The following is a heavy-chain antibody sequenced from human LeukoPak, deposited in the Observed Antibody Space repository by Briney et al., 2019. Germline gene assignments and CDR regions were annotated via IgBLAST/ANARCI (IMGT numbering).Heavy chain of an antibody. CDR3: ASGVRGYGFPTVRYFDY. V-gene: IGHV4-59*08. J-gene: IGHJ4*02. Sequence: SETLSLTCTVSGGSISSYYWSWIRQPPGKGLEWIGYIYYSGSTNYNPSLRSRVTISVDTSKNQFSLKLSSVTAADTAVYYCASGVRGYGFPTVRYFDYWGQGTLVTVSS. D-gene: IGHD5-12*01. CDR1: GGSISSYY. CDR2: IYYSGST.